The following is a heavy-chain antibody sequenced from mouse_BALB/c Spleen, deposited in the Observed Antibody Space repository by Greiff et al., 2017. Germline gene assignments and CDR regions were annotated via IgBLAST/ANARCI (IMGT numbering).Heavy chain of an antibody. Sequence: VQLQQSGPELVKPGASVKIPCKASGYTFTDYNMDWVKQSHGKSLEWIGDINPNNGGTIYNQKFKGKATLTVDKSSSTAYMELRSLTSEDTAVYYCARSMSTPYYAMDYWGQGTSVTVSS. J-gene: IGHJ4*01. D-gene: IGHD2-4*01. CDR3: ARSMSTPYYAMDY. CDR1: GYTFTDYN. V-gene: IGHV1-18*01. CDR2: INPNNGGT.